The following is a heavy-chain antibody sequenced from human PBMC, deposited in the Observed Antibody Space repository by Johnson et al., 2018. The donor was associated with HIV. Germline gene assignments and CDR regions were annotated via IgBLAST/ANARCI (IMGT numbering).Heavy chain of an antibody. J-gene: IGHJ3*02. D-gene: IGHD6-13*01. Sequence: QVQLVESGGGVVQPGGSLRLSCAASGFTFSSYGMHWVRQAPGKGLEWVAFIRYDGSNKYYADSVKGRFTISRDNSKNTLYLQMNSLRAEDTAVYYCAKGRIAAAGTGVDAFHIWGQGTMVTVPS. CDR3: AKGRIAAAGTGVDAFHI. CDR2: IRYDGSNK. CDR1: GFTFSSYG. V-gene: IGHV3-30*02.